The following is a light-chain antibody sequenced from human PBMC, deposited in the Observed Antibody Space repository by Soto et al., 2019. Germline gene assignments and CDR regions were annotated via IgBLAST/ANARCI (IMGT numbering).Light chain of an antibody. CDR3: QCYDTSLSGLV. CDR1: SSNIGSGYD. V-gene: IGLV1-40*01. J-gene: IGLJ2*01. CDR2: SNT. Sequence: QSVLTQPPSVSGAPGQRVTISCTGSSSNIGSGYDVHWYQHLPRIAPRLLIYSNTNRSSGVPDRFSGSNSGTSASLAITGLQAEDEATYYCQCYDTSLSGLVFGGGTKLTVL.